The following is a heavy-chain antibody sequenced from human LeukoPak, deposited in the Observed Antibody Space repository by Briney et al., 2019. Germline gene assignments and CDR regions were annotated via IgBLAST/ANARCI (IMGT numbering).Heavy chain of an antibody. CDR1: GFTFSNYG. V-gene: IGHV3-23*01. J-gene: IGHJ4*02. Sequence: GGSLRLSCAASGFTFSNYGVSWVRQAPGKGLEWVSTISRGGVTTYYADSVKGRFTISRDNSKNTVYLQMNRLRAEDTAIYYCAKRAIDSSGYDYYFDYWGQGTLVTVSS. D-gene: IGHD3-22*01. CDR2: ISRGGVTT. CDR3: AKRAIDSSGYDYYFDY.